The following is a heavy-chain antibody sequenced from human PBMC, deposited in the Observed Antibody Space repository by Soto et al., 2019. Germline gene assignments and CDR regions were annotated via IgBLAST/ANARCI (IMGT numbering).Heavy chain of an antibody. CDR3: ARAIKGWEVNYYFDF. CDR1: GSTFNNFA. Sequence: QVVLLQSGAEVKAPGSSVRVSCQVSGSTFNNFAFSWVRQAPGNGPEWMGGIVVDSNTAEYSQRFQDRVTITADTSSKTLYMELGSLTFEDTAAYYCARAIKGWEVNYYFDFWGQGTLVTVSS. D-gene: IGHD1-26*01. CDR2: IVVDSNTA. V-gene: IGHV1-69*06. J-gene: IGHJ4*02.